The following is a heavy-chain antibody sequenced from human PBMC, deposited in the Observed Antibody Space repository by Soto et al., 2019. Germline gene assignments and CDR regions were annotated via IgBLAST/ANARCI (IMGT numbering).Heavy chain of an antibody. V-gene: IGHV4-31*03. Sequence: QVQLQESGPGLVKPSQTLSLTCTVSGGSISSGGYYWSWIRQHPGKGLEWIGYIYYSGSTYYNASLKSRVTISVDTSKNQFSLKLSSVTAADTAVYYCARGTCSGGSCFDYWGQGTLVTVSS. CDR3: ARGTCSGGSCFDY. J-gene: IGHJ4*02. D-gene: IGHD2-15*01. CDR2: IYYSGST. CDR1: GGSISSGGYY.